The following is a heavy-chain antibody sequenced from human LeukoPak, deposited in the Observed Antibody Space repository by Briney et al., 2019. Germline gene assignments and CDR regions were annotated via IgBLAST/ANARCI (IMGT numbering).Heavy chain of an antibody. V-gene: IGHV3-48*01. D-gene: IGHD2-15*01. CDR3: AFPYFFVDAFDI. CDR1: GFTFSSYS. Sequence: PGGSLRLSCAASGFTFSSYSMNWVRQAPGKGLEWVSYISSSSSTIYYADSVKGRSTISRDNAKNSLYLQMNSLRAEDTAVYYCAFPYFFVDAFDIWGQGTMVTVSS. J-gene: IGHJ3*02. CDR2: ISSSSSTI.